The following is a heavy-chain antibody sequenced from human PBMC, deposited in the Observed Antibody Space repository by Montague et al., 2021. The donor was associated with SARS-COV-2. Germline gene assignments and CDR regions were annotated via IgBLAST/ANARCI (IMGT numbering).Heavy chain of an antibody. J-gene: IGHJ4*02. CDR2: ILYDGSNK. Sequence: SLRLSCAASGFTFSSYAMHWVRQAPGKGLEWVAVILYDGSNKYYADSVKGRFTISRDNSKNTLYLQMNSLRAEDTAVYYCARDNYDYVWGSYRYIYWGQGTLVTVSS. D-gene: IGHD3-16*02. CDR3: ARDNYDYVWGSYRYIY. CDR1: GFTFSSYA. V-gene: IGHV3-30*04.